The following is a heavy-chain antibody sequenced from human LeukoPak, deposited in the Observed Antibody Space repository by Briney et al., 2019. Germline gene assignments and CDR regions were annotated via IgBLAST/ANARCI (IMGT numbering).Heavy chain of an antibody. CDR1: GVSISSYY. V-gene: IGHV4-59*01. D-gene: IGHD3-22*01. Sequence: PSETLSLTCTVSGVSISSYYWSWIRQPPGKGLEWIGYIYYSGSTNYNPSLKSRVTISVDTSKNQFSLKLSSVTAADTAVYYCARGAHYYDSSGYYYPFDYWGQGTLVTVSS. J-gene: IGHJ4*02. CDR3: ARGAHYYDSSGYYYPFDY. CDR2: IYYSGST.